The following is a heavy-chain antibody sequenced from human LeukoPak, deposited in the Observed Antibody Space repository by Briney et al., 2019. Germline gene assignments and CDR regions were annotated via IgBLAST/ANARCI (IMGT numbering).Heavy chain of an antibody. J-gene: IGHJ6*02. CDR2: ISHSGST. D-gene: IGHD5/OR15-5a*01. V-gene: IGHV4-38-2*02. CDR3: AISTITIVTPLWDV. CDR1: GYSISSGYY. Sequence: SETLSLTCTVSGYSISSGYYWGWIRQPPGKGLGWIGSISHSGSTYYNPSLKSRVTISVDTSKNQFSLKLSSVTAADTAVYYCAISTITIVTPLWDVWGQGTTVTVSS.